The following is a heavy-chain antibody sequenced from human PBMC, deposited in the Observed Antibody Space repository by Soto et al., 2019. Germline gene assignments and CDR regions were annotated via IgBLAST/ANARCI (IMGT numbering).Heavy chain of an antibody. CDR2: INPKSGGT. J-gene: IGHJ6*02. Sequence: ASVKVTCKASGYSFTNYHIHCVRRAPGEELEWLGRINPKSGGTSTAQKFHGWVAMTTDASISTASREVTRLTSDDTDIYYCARRDPTECSNGVRSFFYHHRMGGWGQGIKGNVYS. D-gene: IGHD2-8*01. V-gene: IGHV1-2*04. CDR1: GYSFTNYH. CDR3: ARRDPTECSNGVRSFFYHHRMGG.